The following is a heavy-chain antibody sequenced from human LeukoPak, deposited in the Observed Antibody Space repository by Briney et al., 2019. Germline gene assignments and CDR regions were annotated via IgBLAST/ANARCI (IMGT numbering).Heavy chain of an antibody. J-gene: IGHJ5*02. V-gene: IGHV4-39*07. D-gene: IGHD3-22*01. Sequence: SETLSLTCIVSGGFISTRGYFWGWIRQPPGKGLEWIASIYYSGSTYYNPSLKSRVTISVDTSKNQFSLKLSSVTAADTAVYYCARVLGYYDSGGRGWFDPWGQGTLVTVSS. CDR2: IYYSGST. CDR3: ARVLGYYDSGGRGWFDP. CDR1: GGFISTRGYF.